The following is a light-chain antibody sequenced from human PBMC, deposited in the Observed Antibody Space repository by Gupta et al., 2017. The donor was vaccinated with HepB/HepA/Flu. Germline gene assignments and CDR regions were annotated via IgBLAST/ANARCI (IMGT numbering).Light chain of an antibody. CDR2: AAS. Sequence: VIWMTQSPSLVSASPGDRVTISCRVSQSISSSLAWYQKKSGRAPELLVYAASTLQSGVPLRFSGSGSGTDFTLTISGLQSEDYGTYYCQQEDSFPHTFDGGTQVEI. J-gene: IGKJ4*01. CDR3: QQEDSFPHT. CDR1: QSISSS. V-gene: IGKV1D-8*01.